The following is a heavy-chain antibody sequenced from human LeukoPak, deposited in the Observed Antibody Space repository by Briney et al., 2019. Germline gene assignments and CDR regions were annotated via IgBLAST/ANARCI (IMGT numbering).Heavy chain of an antibody. CDR3: ARDMGITTITWFDP. J-gene: IGHJ5*02. D-gene: IGHD5-24*01. Sequence: GGSLRLSCAASGFSFSSYEMNWVRQAPGKGLEWVSYISSTGNTIYYADSMRGRFTISRDNAKNSLYLQMNSLRAEDTAVYYCARDMGITTITWFDPWGQGTLVTVSS. V-gene: IGHV3-48*03. CDR1: GFSFSSYE. CDR2: ISSTGNTI.